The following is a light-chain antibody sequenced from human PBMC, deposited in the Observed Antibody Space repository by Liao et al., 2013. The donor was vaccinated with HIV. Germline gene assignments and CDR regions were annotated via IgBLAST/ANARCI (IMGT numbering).Light chain of an antibody. V-gene: IGLV3-21*01. CDR3: QAWDSSTVV. Sequence: SYELTQPPSVSVAPGKTARITCGGNNIGTKSVNWYQQKPGQAPVLVICYETDRPAGIPERFSGSNSGNTATLTISGTQAMDEADYYCQAWDSSTVVFGGGTKLTVL. CDR1: NIGTKS. CDR2: YET. J-gene: IGLJ2*01.